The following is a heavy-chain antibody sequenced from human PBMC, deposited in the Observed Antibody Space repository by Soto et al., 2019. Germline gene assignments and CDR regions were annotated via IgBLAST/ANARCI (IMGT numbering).Heavy chain of an antibody. CDR3: ARGVIAARPGNYYFDY. CDR1: GYTCTGYY. J-gene: IGHJ4*02. CDR2: INPNSGGT. V-gene: IGHV1-2*02. Sequence: QVQLVQSGAEVKKPGASVKVSCKASGYTCTGYYMHWVRQAPGQGLEWMGWINPNSGGTNYAQKFQGRFTMTRDTSISRAYMELSRLRSDDTAVYYCARGVIAARPGNYYFDYWGQGTLGNVSS. D-gene: IGHD6-6*01.